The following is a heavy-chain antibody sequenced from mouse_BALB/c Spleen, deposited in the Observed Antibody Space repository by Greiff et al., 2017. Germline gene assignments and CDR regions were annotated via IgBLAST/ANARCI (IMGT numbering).Heavy chain of an antibody. V-gene: IGHV3-6*02. Sequence: DVKLQESGPGLVKPSQSLSLTCSVTGYSITSGYYWNWIRQFPGNKLEWMGYISYDGSNNYNPSLKNRISITRDTSKNQFFLKLNSVTTEDTATYYCARGANWDGYAMDYWGQGTSVTVSS. D-gene: IGHD4-1*01. CDR1: GYSITSGYY. CDR2: ISYDGSN. CDR3: ARGANWDGYAMDY. J-gene: IGHJ4*01.